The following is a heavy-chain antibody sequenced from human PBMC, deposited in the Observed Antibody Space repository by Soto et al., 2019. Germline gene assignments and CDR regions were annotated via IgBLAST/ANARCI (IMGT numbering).Heavy chain of an antibody. J-gene: IGHJ4*02. Sequence: GGSLRLSCTASGFTFGDYAMSWFRQAPGKGLEWVGFIRSKAYGGTTEYAASVKGRFTISRDDSKSIAYLQMNSLKTEDTAVYYCTRDHRANYYDSSGYYPFWGQGILLTV. V-gene: IGHV3-49*03. CDR2: IRSKAYGGTT. D-gene: IGHD3-22*01. CDR3: TRDHRANYYDSSGYYPF. CDR1: GFTFGDYA.